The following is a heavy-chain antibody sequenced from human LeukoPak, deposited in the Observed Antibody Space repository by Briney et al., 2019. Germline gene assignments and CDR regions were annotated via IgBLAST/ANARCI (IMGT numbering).Heavy chain of an antibody. Sequence: SETLSPTCTVSGGSISNHYWSWIRQPSGKGLEWIGYIHYGGNTDYNPSLRGRLTISVDTSKNQFSLKLSSVTAADTAVYYCVRRGDGYPYYFDYWGQGTLVTVSS. D-gene: IGHD5-24*01. J-gene: IGHJ4*02. CDR1: GGSISNHY. CDR2: IHYGGNT. V-gene: IGHV4-59*11. CDR3: VRRGDGYPYYFDY.